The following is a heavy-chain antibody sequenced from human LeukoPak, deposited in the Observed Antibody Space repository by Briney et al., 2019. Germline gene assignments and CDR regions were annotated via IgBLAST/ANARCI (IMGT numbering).Heavy chain of an antibody. V-gene: IGHV1-2*02. CDR1: GYTFTGYY. CDR3: AREPPPIVGEGGYGVYYYMDV. Sequence: GASVKVSCKASGYTFTGYYMHWVRQAPGQGLEWMGWINPNSGGTNYAQKFQGRVTMTRDTSISTAYMELSRLRSDDTAVYYCAREPPPIVGEGGYGVYYYMDVWGKGTTVTVSS. D-gene: IGHD1-26*01. J-gene: IGHJ6*03. CDR2: INPNSGGT.